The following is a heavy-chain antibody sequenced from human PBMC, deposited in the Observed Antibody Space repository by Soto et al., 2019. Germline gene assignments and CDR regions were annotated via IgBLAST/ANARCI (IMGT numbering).Heavy chain of an antibody. CDR3: ARDSRSIAAAGIDAFDI. Sequence: QVQLQESGPGLVKPSQTLSLTCTVSGGSISSGGDYWSWIRQHPGKGLEWIGYIFYSGSTYYNPSLKSRVTISVDTSKNQFSLKLSSVTAADAAVYYCARDSRSIAAAGIDAFDIWGQGTMVTVSS. CDR1: GGSISSGGDY. J-gene: IGHJ3*02. V-gene: IGHV4-31*03. D-gene: IGHD6-13*01. CDR2: IFYSGST.